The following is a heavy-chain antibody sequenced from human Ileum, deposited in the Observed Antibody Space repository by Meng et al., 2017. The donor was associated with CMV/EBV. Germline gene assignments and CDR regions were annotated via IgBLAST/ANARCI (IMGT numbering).Heavy chain of an antibody. CDR3: ARGSSGYF. CDR1: GGSFIDYS. J-gene: IGHJ2*01. V-gene: IGHV4-34*01. Sequence: SRSCAVCGGSFIDYSWGWIRQPPGKGLEWIGQINHSGSNDYNPALKSRVTISVDTSKNQFSLRLSSVTATDTAIYYCARGSSGYF. CDR2: INHSGSN.